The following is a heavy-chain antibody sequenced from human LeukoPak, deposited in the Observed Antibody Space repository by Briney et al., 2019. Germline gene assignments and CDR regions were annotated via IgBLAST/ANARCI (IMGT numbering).Heavy chain of an antibody. CDR2: ISSSGSTI. CDR3: ARSMVRGVIPFDY. CDR1: GFTFSSYE. Sequence: GGSLRLSCAASGFTFSSYEMNWVRQAPGKGLEWVSYISSSGSTIYYADSVKGRFTISRDNAKNSLYLQMNSLRAEDTAVYYCARSMVRGVIPFDYWGQGTLVTVCS. D-gene: IGHD3-10*01. J-gene: IGHJ4*02. V-gene: IGHV3-48*03.